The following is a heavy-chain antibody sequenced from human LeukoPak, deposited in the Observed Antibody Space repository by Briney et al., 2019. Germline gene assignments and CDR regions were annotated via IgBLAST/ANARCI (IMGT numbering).Heavy chain of an antibody. D-gene: IGHD1-26*01. V-gene: IGHV3-53*01. CDR1: GFTFSDYY. CDR3: AREGEGELLGDAFDI. Sequence: GGSLRLSCAASGFTFSDYYMSWVRQAPGKGLEWVSVIYSGGSTYYADSVKGRFTISRDNSKNTLYLQMNSLRAEDTAVYYCAREGEGELLGDAFDIWGQGTMVTVSS. CDR2: IYSGGST. J-gene: IGHJ3*02.